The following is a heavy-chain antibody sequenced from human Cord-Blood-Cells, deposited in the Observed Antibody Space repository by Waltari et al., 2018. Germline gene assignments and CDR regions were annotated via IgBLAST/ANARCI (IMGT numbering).Heavy chain of an antibody. Sequence: QVQLVQSGAEVKKPGSSVKVSCKASGGTFSRSAISWVRPAPGQGLEWMGRIIPILGIANYAQKCQGRVTITADKSTSTAYMELSSLRSEDTAVYYCARDTGPYDFWSGYQGYWGQGTLVTVSS. CDR1: GGTFSRSA. J-gene: IGHJ4*02. CDR3: ARDTGPYDFWSGYQGY. V-gene: IGHV1-69*09. D-gene: IGHD3-3*01. CDR2: IIPILGIA.